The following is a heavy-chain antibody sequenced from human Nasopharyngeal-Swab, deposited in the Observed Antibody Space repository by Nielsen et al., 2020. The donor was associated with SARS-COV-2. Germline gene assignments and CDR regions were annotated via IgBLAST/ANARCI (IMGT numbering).Heavy chain of an antibody. V-gene: IGHV3-66*01. CDR3: ARGRQWAAAGDDALDI. D-gene: IGHD6-13*01. CDR1: GFTVSSNY. J-gene: IGHJ3*02. CDR2: FYSGGST. Sequence: ETLSLTCAASGFTVSSNYMNWVRQAPGKGLEWVSVFYSGGSTYHADSVKGRFTISRDNSKNTLYLQMNSLRAEDTAIYYCARGRQWAAAGDDALDIWGQGTMVTVSS.